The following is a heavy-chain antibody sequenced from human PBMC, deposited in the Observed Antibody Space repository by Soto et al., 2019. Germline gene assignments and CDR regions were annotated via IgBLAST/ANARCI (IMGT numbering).Heavy chain of an antibody. V-gene: IGHV1-18*01. D-gene: IGHD2-15*01. J-gene: IGHJ4*02. CDR3: AKDCSGASCGFDI. CDR2: VSVYHGNT. CDR1: GCTFGKYG. Sequence: ASVTVSCKASGCTFGKYGISWVGQAPGQGLEWVGWVSVYHGNTVHAQKFRGRVNMTTDTSTSTAYMELGSLKADDTAIYYCAKDCSGASCGFDIWGQGTLVTVSS.